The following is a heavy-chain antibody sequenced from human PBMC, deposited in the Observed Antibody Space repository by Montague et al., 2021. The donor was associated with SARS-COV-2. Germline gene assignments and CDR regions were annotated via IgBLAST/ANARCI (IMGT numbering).Heavy chain of an antibody. CDR2: ISYDGSNK. D-gene: IGHD5-18*01. J-gene: IGHJ4*02. V-gene: IGHV3-30*04. Sequence: PLRLSCAASGFTFSSYAMHWVRQAPGKGLEWVAVISYDGSNKHYVDSVKGRFTISRDNPKNTLYLQMNSLRAEDTAVYYCARDLAGGYSYYFDYWGQGTLVTVSS. CDR3: ARDLAGGYSYYFDY. CDR1: GFTFSSYA.